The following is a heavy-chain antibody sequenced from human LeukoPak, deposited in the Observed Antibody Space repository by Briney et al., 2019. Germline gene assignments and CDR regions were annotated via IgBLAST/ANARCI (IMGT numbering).Heavy chain of an antibody. V-gene: IGHV4-31*03. CDR3: ARDLGTTDSRRHWYFDL. D-gene: IGHD4-11*01. CDR2: IYHSGSP. J-gene: IGHJ2*01. Sequence: PSETLSLTCTVSGGSISSSSYYWNWIRQHPEKGLEWIGYIYHSGSPYYNPSLKSRTSISIDTSKNQVSLKLASVTVADTAVYFCARDLGTTDSRRHWYFDLWGLGTLVTVSS. CDR1: GGSISSSSYY.